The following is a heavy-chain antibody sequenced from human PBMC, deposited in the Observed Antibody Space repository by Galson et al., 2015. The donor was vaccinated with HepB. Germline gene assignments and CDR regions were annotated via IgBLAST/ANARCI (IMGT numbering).Heavy chain of an antibody. CDR3: ARLLEGDSSSWYGTGGVYYFDY. V-gene: IGHV5-10-1*01. CDR2: IDPSDSYT. J-gene: IGHJ4*02. CDR1: GYSFTSYW. Sequence: QSGAEVTKPGESLKISCKGSGYSFTSYWIAWVRQMPGKGLEWMGRIDPSDSYTNYSPSFQGHVTISADKSISTAYLQWSSLKASDTAMYYCARLLEGDSSSWYGTGGVYYFDYWGQGTLVTVSS. D-gene: IGHD6-13*01.